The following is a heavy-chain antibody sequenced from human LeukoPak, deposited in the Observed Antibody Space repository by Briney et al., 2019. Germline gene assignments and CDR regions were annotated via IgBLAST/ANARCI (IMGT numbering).Heavy chain of an antibody. CDR2: ISSSGSTI. D-gene: IGHD4-17*01. Sequence: GGSLRLSCAASGFTFRDYYMSWIRQAPGKGLEWVSYISSSGSTIYYADSVKGRFTISTDNAKNSLYLQMNSLRAEDTAVYYCASVSTVTTYYYYGMDVWGQGTTVTVSS. V-gene: IGHV3-11*01. CDR1: GFTFRDYY. J-gene: IGHJ6*02. CDR3: ASVSTVTTYYYYGMDV.